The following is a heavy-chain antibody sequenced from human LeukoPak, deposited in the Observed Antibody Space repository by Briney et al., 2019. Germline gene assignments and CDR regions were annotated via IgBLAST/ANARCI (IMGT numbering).Heavy chain of an antibody. CDR2: INHSGST. CDR1: GGSFSGYY. D-gene: IGHD3-10*01. Sequence: PSETLSLTCAVYGGSFSGYYWSWIRQPPGKGLEWIGEINHSGSTNYNPSLKSRVTISVDTSKNQFSLKLSSVTAADTAVYYCVAMVQGVITRPFDYWGQGTLVTVSP. V-gene: IGHV4-34*01. CDR3: VAMVQGVITRPFDY. J-gene: IGHJ4*02.